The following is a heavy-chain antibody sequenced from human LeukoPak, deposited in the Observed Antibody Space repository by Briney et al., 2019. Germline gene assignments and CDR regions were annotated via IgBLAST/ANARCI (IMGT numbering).Heavy chain of an antibody. Sequence: GGSLRLSCAASGFTFSSYAMHWVRQAPGKGLEWVAVISYDGSNKYYADSVKGRFTISRDHSKNTLYLQMNSLRAEDTAVYYCARDHDILTGYFDYWGQGTLVTVSS. D-gene: IGHD3-9*01. CDR3: ARDHDILTGYFDY. J-gene: IGHJ4*02. CDR1: GFTFSSYA. V-gene: IGHV3-30-3*01. CDR2: ISYDGSNK.